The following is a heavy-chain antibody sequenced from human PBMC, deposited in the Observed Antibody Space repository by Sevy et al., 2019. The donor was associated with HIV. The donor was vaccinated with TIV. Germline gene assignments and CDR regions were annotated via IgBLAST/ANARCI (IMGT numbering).Heavy chain of an antibody. CDR2: ISCCGGST. D-gene: IGHD3-22*01. Sequence: GGSLRLSCAASGFTFSDYAMSWVRQAPGKGLEWVSAISCCGGSTYYADSVKGRFTISRDNSKNTLYLQMNSLRAEDTAVYYCAKEGDDGSGYLGLFDYWGQGTLVTVSS. CDR1: GFTFSDYA. CDR3: AKEGDDGSGYLGLFDY. V-gene: IGHV3-23*01. J-gene: IGHJ4*02.